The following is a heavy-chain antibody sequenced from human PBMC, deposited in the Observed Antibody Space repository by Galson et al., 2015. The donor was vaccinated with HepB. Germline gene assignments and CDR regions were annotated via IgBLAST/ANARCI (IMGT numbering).Heavy chain of an antibody. Sequence: SLRLSCAASGFTFRNFGIHWVRQAPGKGLEWVAIIWYDGSKKYYADSVKGRFTISRDNSKNTLYLQMNSLRAEDTAVYYCAKVAETGKGGFDYWGQGTLVTVSP. CDR2: IWYDGSKK. J-gene: IGHJ4*02. V-gene: IGHV3-33*06. CDR3: AKVAETGKGGFDY. CDR1: GFTFRNFG. D-gene: IGHD3-16*01.